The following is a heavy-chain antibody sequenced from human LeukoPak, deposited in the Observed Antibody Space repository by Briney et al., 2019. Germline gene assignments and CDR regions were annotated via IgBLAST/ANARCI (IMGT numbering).Heavy chain of an antibody. CDR1: GGSCSGYY. D-gene: IGHD1-26*01. J-gene: IGHJ3*02. CDR2: IYSGGST. V-gene: IGHV3-66*02. Sequence: PSETLSLTCAVYGGSCSGYYWSWIRQPPGKGLEWVSVIYSGGSTYYADSVKGRFTISRDNSKNTLYLQMNSLRAEDTAVYYCASSLVGATKNAFDIWGQGTMVTVSS. CDR3: ASSLVGATKNAFDI.